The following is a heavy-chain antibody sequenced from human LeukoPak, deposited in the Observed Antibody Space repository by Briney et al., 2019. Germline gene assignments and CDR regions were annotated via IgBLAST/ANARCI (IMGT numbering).Heavy chain of an antibody. Sequence: SETLSLTCTVSGGSVSSTSDYWGWIRQPPGKGLEWIGSIYYTGSTYYNPSLKSRVTISVDTSKNQFSLKLSSVTAADTALYYCARDRGGYAGEIDYWGQGTLVTVSS. D-gene: IGHD5-12*01. CDR2: IYYTGST. J-gene: IGHJ4*02. CDR1: GGSVSSTSDY. V-gene: IGHV4-39*07. CDR3: ARDRGGYAGEIDY.